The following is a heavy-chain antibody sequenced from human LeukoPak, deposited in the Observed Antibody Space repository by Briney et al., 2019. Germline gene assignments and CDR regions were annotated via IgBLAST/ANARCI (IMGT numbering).Heavy chain of an antibody. CDR3: ARLDGSGWFNY. Sequence: SETLSLTCTVSGGSVSSSSYNWGWIRQPPGKRLEWIAFIYFTGSTSYNPSLKSRVTISIDTSKNQFSLRLTSVTAADTAVYYCARLDGSGWFNYWGQGTMVTVSS. CDR2: IYFTGST. V-gene: IGHV4-61*01. CDR1: GGSVSSSSYN. D-gene: IGHD6-19*01. J-gene: IGHJ4*02.